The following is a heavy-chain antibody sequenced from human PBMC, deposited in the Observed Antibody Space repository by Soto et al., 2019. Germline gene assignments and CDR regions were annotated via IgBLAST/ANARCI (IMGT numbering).Heavy chain of an antibody. CDR3: VRNQDHTMFDH. CDR1: GASISTNGFY. V-gene: IGHV4-39*01. CDR2: MSYRGVS. J-gene: IGHJ4*02. D-gene: IGHD3-3*01. Sequence: SETLSLTCTVSGASISTNGFYWGWVRQPPGKGLEWIGRMSYRGVSSYNPSLKSRVTISGDASESQFYLRLNSVTDADTALYYCVRNQDHTMFDHWGQGTLVTVSS.